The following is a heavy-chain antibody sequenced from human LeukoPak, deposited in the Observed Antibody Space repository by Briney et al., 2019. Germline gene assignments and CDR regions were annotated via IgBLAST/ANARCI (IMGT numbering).Heavy chain of an antibody. J-gene: IGHJ4*02. V-gene: IGHV3-33*01. D-gene: IGHD2-2*01. CDR2: IWYDGSNK. CDR1: GFTFSTYG. Sequence: PGGSLRLSCAASGFTFSTYGMHWVRQAPGKGLEWVALIWYDGSNKYYADSVKGRFTISRDNSKNMLYLQMNCLRAEDTAVYYCARDQGCTSTNCYSLFFHYWGQGTLVTVSS. CDR3: ARDQGCTSTNCYSLFFHY.